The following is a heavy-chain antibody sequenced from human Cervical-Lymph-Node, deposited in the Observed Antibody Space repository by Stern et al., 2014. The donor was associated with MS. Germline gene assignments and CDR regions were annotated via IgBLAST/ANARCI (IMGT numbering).Heavy chain of an antibody. Sequence: QLQLQESGPGLVKPSETLSLTCTVSGGSIGRYYWSWVRQPPGKSLEWIGYIYHNGKTNYNPSLKSRVSMSVDTSKNQFSLNLTSVTAADTAVYYCTRDGRSSLSEYFQTWGQGSLVTVSS. D-gene: IGHD6-6*01. CDR2: IYHNGKT. V-gene: IGHV4-59*01. CDR3: TRDGRSSLSEYFQT. CDR1: GGSIGRYY. J-gene: IGHJ1*01.